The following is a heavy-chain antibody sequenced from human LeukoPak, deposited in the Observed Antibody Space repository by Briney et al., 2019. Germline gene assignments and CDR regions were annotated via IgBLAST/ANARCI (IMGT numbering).Heavy chain of an antibody. Sequence: SSETLSLTCTVSGGSISSYYWSWIRQPPGKGLEWIGYIYYSGSTNYNPSLKSRVTISVDTSKNQFSLKLSSVTAADTAVYYCARHSITMIVVGDWFGPWGQGTLVTVSS. CDR2: IYYSGST. D-gene: IGHD3-22*01. CDR3: ARHSITMIVVGDWFGP. V-gene: IGHV4-59*08. CDR1: GGSISSYY. J-gene: IGHJ5*02.